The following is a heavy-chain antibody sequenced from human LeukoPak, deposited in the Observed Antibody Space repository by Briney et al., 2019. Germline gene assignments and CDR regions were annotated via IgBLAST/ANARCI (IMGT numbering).Heavy chain of an antibody. D-gene: IGHD4-23*01. V-gene: IGHV1-46*01. CDR1: GYTFTSYY. Sequence: GASVKVSCKASGYTFTSYYMHWVRQAPGQGLEWMGIINPSGSTSYAQKFQGRVTMTRDTSTSTVYMELSSLRSEDTAVYYCARATVVTLGLLGYWGQGTLVTVSS. J-gene: IGHJ4*02. CDR3: ARATVVTLGLLGY. CDR2: INPSGST.